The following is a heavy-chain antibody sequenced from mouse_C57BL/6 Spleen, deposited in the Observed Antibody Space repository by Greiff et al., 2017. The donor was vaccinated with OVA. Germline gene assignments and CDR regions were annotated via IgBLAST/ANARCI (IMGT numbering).Heavy chain of an antibody. CDR2: IDPEDGET. D-gene: IGHD1-1*01. V-gene: IGHV14-2*01. CDR3: APYLSYYYGSSYEGCFDV. Sequence: VQLQQSGAELVKPGASVKLSCTASGFNIKDYYMHWVKQRTEQGLEWIGRIDPEDGETKYAPKFQGKATITADTSSNTAYLQLSSLTSEDTAVYYCAPYLSYYYGSSYEGCFDVWGTGTSVPASS. J-gene: IGHJ1*03. CDR1: GFNIKDYY.